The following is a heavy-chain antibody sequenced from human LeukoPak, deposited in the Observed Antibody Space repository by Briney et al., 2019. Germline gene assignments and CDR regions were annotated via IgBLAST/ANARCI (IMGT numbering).Heavy chain of an antibody. V-gene: IGHV3-7*01. J-gene: IGHJ4*02. CDR1: GFTFSDFW. CDR3: VREYSQYSGSDY. Sequence: GGSLRLSCAASGFTFSDFWMSWVRQAPGKGLEWVADIDQDESEKYYVDSVRGRFTISRDNAGNSLYLQMNSLRAEDTAMYYCVREYSQYSGSDYWGQGTLVTVSS. CDR2: IDQDESEK. D-gene: IGHD2-21*01.